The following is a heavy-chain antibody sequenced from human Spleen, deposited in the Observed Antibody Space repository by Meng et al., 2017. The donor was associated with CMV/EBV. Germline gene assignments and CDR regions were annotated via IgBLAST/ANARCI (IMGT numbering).Heavy chain of an antibody. CDR3: ARDFPRYYDFWSGSRYYYYGMDV. V-gene: IGHV3-73*01. CDR1: GFTFSGAA. J-gene: IGHJ6*02. CDR2: IRGKANNYAT. D-gene: IGHD3-3*01. Sequence: GESLKISCAASGFTFSGAAMHWGRQASGKGLGWVGRIRGKANNYATEYAASVKGRFTISRDDSKNTAYLQMNSLKAEDTAVYYCARDFPRYYDFWSGSRYYYYGMDVWGQGTTVTVSS.